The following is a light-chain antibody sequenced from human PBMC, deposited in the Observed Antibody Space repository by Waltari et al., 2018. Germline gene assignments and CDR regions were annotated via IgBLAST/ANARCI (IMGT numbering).Light chain of an antibody. CDR2: DVS. V-gene: IGLV2-14*03. CDR3: SSYTASRHYV. J-gene: IGLJ1*01. CDR1: SSDVGGYNY. Sequence: QSALTQPASVSGSPGQSITISCTGTSSDVGGYNYVSWYQQYPGKAPKLVIYDVSTRPSGASDRFSGSKSGNTASLISSGLQAEDEADYYCSSYTASRHYVFGTGTKVTVL.